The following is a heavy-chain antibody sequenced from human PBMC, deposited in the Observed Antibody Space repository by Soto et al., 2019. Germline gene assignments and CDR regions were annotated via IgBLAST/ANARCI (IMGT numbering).Heavy chain of an antibody. CDR3: AKVVKAAGTGLNYYYYYGMDV. J-gene: IGHJ6*02. Sequence: QVQLVESGGGVVQPGRSLRLSCAASGFTFSSYGMHWVRQAPGKGLEWVAVISYDGSNKYYADSVKGRFTISRDNSKNTLYLQMNSLRAEDTAVYYCAKVVKAAGTGLNYYYYYGMDVWGQGTTVTVSS. D-gene: IGHD6-19*01. CDR2: ISYDGSNK. CDR1: GFTFSSYG. V-gene: IGHV3-30*18.